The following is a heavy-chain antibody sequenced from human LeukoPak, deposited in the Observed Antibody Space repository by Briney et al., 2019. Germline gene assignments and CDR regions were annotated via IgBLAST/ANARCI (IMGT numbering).Heavy chain of an antibody. Sequence: GGSLRLSCAASGFTLSSNYMSWVRQAPGKGLEWVSVIYSGGSTYYADSVKGRFTISRDNSKNTLYLQMNSLRAEDTAVYYCAKDNSDYYDGSGYYPGDYWGQGTLVTVSS. CDR2: IYSGGST. J-gene: IGHJ4*02. V-gene: IGHV3-53*01. CDR3: AKDNSDYYDGSGYYPGDY. D-gene: IGHD3-22*01. CDR1: GFTLSSNY.